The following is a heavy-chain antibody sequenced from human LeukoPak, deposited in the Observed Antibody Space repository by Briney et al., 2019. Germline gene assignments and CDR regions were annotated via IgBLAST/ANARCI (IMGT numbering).Heavy chain of an antibody. CDR2: ISWNSGSI. D-gene: IGHD4-17*01. J-gene: IGHJ4*02. Sequence: GGSLRLSCAASGFTFDDYAMHWVRQAPGKGLEWVSGISWNSGSIGYADSVKGRFTISRDNAKNSLYLQMNSLRAEDTALYYCAKGGPGATVTPPDYWGRGTLVTVSS. CDR1: GFTFDDYA. V-gene: IGHV3-9*01. CDR3: AKGGPGATVTPPDY.